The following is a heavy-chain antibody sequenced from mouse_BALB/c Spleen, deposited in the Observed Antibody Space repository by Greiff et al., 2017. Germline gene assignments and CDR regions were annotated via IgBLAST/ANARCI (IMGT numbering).Heavy chain of an antibody. D-gene: IGHD2-4*01. J-gene: IGHJ4*01. CDR2: ISYSGST. CDR3: ARDDYEGYYAMDY. V-gene: IGHV3-8*02. CDR1: GDSITSGY. Sequence: EVQRVESGPSLVKPSQTLSLTCSVTGDSITSGYWNWIRKFPGNKLEYMGYISYSGSTYYNPSLKSRISITRDTSKNQYYLQLNSVTTEDTATYYCARDDYEGYYAMDYWGQGTSVTVSS.